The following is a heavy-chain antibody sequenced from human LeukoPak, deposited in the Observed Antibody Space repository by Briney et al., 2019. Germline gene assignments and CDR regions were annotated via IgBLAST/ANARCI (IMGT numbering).Heavy chain of an antibody. CDR1: GYSISSGRY. J-gene: IGHJ4*02. V-gene: IGHV4-38-2*01. CDR3: VRQRYVYGYCDS. D-gene: IGHD3-22*01. Sequence: SETLSLTCAVSGYSISSGRYWGWVRQPPGKGLEWIESLSHSGSIYYNPSLESRVTKSVDTSKNQFSLRLSSVTAADTAVYYCVRQRYVYGYCDSWGPGTLVTVSS. CDR2: LSHSGSI.